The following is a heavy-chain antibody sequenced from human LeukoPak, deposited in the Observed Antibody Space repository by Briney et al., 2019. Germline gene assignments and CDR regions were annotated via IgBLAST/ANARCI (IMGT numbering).Heavy chain of an antibody. V-gene: IGHV3-48*04. CDR2: ISSSSRTT. J-gene: IGHJ6*02. CDR1: GFSFSNYS. D-gene: IGHD3-9*01. CDR3: ARLDFLTGPYLYGMDV. Sequence: GGSLRLSCVASGFSFSNYSMNWVRQAPGKGLQWVSYISSSSRTTYYADSVKGRFTISRDNAKNSLYLQMNSLRAEDTAVYFCARLDFLTGPYLYGMDVWGQGTTVTVSS.